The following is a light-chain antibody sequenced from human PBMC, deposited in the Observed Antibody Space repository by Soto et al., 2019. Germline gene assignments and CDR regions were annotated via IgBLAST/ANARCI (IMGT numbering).Light chain of an antibody. V-gene: IGKV1-9*01. CDR1: QGVSNY. J-gene: IGKJ5*01. CDR3: QHLNGYPIT. Sequence: DIQLTQSPSFLSASVGDRVTITCRASQGVSNYLAWYQQKPGKAPNLLIHRASTLQSGVPSRFSGSGSGTEFTLTISSRQPEDFATYYCQHLNGYPITFGPGTRLEIK. CDR2: RAS.